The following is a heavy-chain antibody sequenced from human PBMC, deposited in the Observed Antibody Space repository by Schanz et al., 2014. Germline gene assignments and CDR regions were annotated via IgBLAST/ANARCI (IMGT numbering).Heavy chain of an antibody. V-gene: IGHV3-30*03. J-gene: IGHJ4*02. Sequence: VQLVESGGGLVQPGRSLRLSCAASGFTFSTHAMHWVRQAPGKGLEWVALVSSDGNNDYYTDSVKGRFTISRDNSKNTLYLQMNSLRAEDTAVYYCARDRRNADLDYWGQGTLVTVSS. D-gene: IGHD1-1*01. CDR3: ARDRRNADLDY. CDR1: GFTFSTHA. CDR2: VSSDGNND.